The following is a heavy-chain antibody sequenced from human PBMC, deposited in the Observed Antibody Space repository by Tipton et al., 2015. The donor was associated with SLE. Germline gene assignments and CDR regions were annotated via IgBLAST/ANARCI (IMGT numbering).Heavy chain of an antibody. CDR3: ARDCALYNWNDGGGFDY. Sequence: SLRLSCAASGFTFSSYEMNWVRQAPGKGLEWVSYISSSGSTIYYADSVKGRFTISRDNAKNSLYLQMNSLRAEDTAVYYCARDCALYNWNDGGGFDYWGQGTLVTVSS. D-gene: IGHD1-20*01. V-gene: IGHV3-48*03. CDR2: ISSSGSTI. CDR1: GFTFSSYE. J-gene: IGHJ4*02.